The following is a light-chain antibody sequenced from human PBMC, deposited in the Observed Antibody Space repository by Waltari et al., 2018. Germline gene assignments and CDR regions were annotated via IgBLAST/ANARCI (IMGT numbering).Light chain of an antibody. CDR1: RDISRD. V-gene: IGKV1-39*01. CDR2: GVS. J-gene: IGKJ5*01. Sequence: DIKMTQSPSSLSASVGDRVTITCRASRDISRDLNWFQQKPGKAPKLLIYGVSSLQSGVPSRFSGSGSGTDFTLTITSRQPEDFATYYCQQTYTSPPTFGQGTRLEI. CDR3: QQTYTSPPT.